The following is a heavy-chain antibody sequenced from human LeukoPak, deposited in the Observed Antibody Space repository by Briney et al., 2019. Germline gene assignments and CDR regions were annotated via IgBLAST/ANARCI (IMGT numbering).Heavy chain of an antibody. Sequence: GGSLRLSCAASGFTFSSYGMHWVRQAPDKGLEWVAVIWYDGSNKYYADSVKGRFTISRDNSKNTLYLQMNSLRAEDTAVYYCAKDGSITAAGGFDPWGQGTLVTVSS. CDR3: AKDGSITAAGGFDP. V-gene: IGHV3-33*06. CDR2: IWYDGSNK. J-gene: IGHJ5*02. D-gene: IGHD6-13*01. CDR1: GFTFSSYG.